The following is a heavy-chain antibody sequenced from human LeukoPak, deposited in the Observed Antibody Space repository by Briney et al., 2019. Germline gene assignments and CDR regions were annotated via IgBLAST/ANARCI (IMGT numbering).Heavy chain of an antibody. CDR2: ISSSSSYI. Sequence: GGSLRLSCAASGFTFSSYSMNWVRQAPGKGLEWVSSISSSSSYIYYADSVKGRFTISRDNAKNSLYLQMNSLRAEDTAVYYCASPNSGSGSYPSDYWGQGTLVTVSS. CDR1: GFTFSSYS. CDR3: ASPNSGSGSYPSDY. V-gene: IGHV3-21*01. D-gene: IGHD3-10*01. J-gene: IGHJ4*02.